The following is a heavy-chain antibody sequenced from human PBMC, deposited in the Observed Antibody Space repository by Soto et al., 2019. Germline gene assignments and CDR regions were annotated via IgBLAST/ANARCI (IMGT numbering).Heavy chain of an antibody. D-gene: IGHD3-10*01. CDR1: GFACSSQA. CDR3: ASQSWDYYASYFDY. Sequence: PGGSLRLSCAASGFACSSQAMRWVRQAPGKGLEWVSYISTSSTSIYYTDSVKGRFTISRDNAKNSLYLQMNSLRDEDTAVYYCASQSWDYYASYFDYWGQGALVTVSS. J-gene: IGHJ4*02. CDR2: ISTSSTSI. V-gene: IGHV3-48*02.